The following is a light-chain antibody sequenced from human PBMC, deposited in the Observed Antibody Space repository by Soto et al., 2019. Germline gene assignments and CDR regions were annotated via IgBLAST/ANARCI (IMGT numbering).Light chain of an antibody. CDR2: EVS. Sequence: QSALTQPPSASGSPGQSVTISCTGTSSDVGDYNYVSWHQQHPGKAPKLMIYEVSKRPSGVPDRFSGSKSDNTASLTVSGLQAEDEADYYCSSYAGSNNVVFGGGTKLTVL. V-gene: IGLV2-8*01. CDR3: SSYAGSNNVV. J-gene: IGLJ2*01. CDR1: SSDVGDYNY.